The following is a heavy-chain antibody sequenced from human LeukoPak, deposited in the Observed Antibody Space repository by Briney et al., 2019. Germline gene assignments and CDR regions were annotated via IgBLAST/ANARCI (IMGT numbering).Heavy chain of an antibody. J-gene: IGHJ4*02. V-gene: IGHV1-2*02. D-gene: IGHD3-22*01. Sequence: GASVKVSCKASGHTFTGSYIHWVRQAPGQGLEWMGWINPNSGGTNYGQKFQGRVTMTWDTSINTAYMDLSRLTSDDTATYYCGRGSEGGKWLDYWGQGTLVTVSS. CDR3: GRGSEGGKWLDY. CDR2: INPNSGGT. CDR1: GHTFTGSY.